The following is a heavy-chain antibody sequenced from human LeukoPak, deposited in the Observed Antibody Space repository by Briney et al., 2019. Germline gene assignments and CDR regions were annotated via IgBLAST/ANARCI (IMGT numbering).Heavy chain of an antibody. CDR3: AKPTKMYYYDSGALNY. CDR1: RFTFSSYA. Sequence: PGGSLRLSCAASRFTFSSYAMNWVRQAPGKGLQWVSPISVGSDITYYADSVKGRFTISRDNDKNTLYLQMNSLRADDTAIYYCAKPTKMYYYDSGALNYWGPGTLVTVFS. D-gene: IGHD3-22*01. J-gene: IGHJ4*02. V-gene: IGHV3-23*01. CDR2: ISVGSDIT.